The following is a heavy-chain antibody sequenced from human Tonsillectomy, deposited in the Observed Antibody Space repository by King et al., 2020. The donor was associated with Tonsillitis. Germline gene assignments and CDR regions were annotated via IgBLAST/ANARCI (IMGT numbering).Heavy chain of an antibody. CDR2: ISAFNGNT. D-gene: IGHD4-11*01. CDR1: GYVFTSYG. CDR3: ARDPTYSTNTWDY. J-gene: IGHJ4*02. V-gene: IGHV1-18*01. Sequence: HVQLVESGAEVKNPGASVKVSCKASGYVFTSYGISWVRQAPGQGLEWMGWISAFNGNTNSAQKLQGRVTMTTDTSTSTAYMELRSLRSDDTAIYYCARDPTYSTNTWDYWGQGTLVTVSS.